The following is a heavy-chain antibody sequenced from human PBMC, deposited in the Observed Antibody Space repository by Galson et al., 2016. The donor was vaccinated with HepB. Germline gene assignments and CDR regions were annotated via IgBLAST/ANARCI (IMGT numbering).Heavy chain of an antibody. D-gene: IGHD4-23*01. Sequence: SLRLSCAASRFTFSNYWMSWVRQAPGKGLECVSVIFGRGNTYYADSVEGRFTISRDNARNTVYLQMNSLRTEDTAVYYCAGYGGNSVWGQGTLVTVSS. CDR3: AGYGGNSV. V-gene: IGHV3-53*01. CDR1: RFTFSNYW. J-gene: IGHJ4*02. CDR2: IFGRGNT.